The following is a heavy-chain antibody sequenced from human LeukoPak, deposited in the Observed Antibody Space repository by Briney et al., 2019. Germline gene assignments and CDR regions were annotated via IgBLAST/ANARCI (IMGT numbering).Heavy chain of an antibody. Sequence: NPSQTLSLTCAVSGGSLSNGGYSWSWIRQPPGKGLEWIGLIYHSGTTHYNPSLKSRLTFSLDKSKNQFSLKLTSVTAADTALYYCARNYYGSGSFYVHNWGQGTLVTVSS. D-gene: IGHD3-10*01. CDR3: ARNYYGSGSFYVHN. V-gene: IGHV4-30-2*01. J-gene: IGHJ4*02. CDR1: GGSLSNGGYS. CDR2: IYHSGTT.